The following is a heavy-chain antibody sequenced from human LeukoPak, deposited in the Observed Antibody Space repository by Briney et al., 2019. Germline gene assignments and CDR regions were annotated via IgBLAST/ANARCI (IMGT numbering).Heavy chain of an antibody. J-gene: IGHJ4*02. CDR3: ARERRHYYDNSSFTDY. V-gene: IGHV3-7*05. CDR2: IKQDGSEK. CDR1: GFIFSNYW. Sequence: GGSPRLSCAASGFIFSNYWMSWVRQAPGKGLERVANIKQDGSEKYSVDSVKGRFTISRDNAENSIYLQMNSLRAEDTAVYYCARERRHYYDNSSFTDYWGQGTLVTVSS. D-gene: IGHD3-22*01.